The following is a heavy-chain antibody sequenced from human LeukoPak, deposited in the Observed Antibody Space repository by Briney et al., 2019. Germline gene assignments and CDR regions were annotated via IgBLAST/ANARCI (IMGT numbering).Heavy chain of an antibody. Sequence: GGSLRLSCAASGFTFSSYGMHWVRQAPGKGLEWVAVISYDGSNKYYADSVKGRFTISRDNSKNTLYLQMNSLRAEDTAVYYCAKEYFEGSGWYYSDYWGQGTLVTVSP. CDR2: ISYDGSNK. CDR1: GFTFSSYG. CDR3: AKEYFEGSGWYYSDY. J-gene: IGHJ4*02. V-gene: IGHV3-30*18. D-gene: IGHD6-19*01.